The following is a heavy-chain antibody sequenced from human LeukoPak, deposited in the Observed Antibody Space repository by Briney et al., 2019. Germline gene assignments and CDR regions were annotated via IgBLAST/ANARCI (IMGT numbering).Heavy chain of an antibody. D-gene: IGHD6-13*01. CDR2: ISGSGGST. CDR1: GFTFSSYT. V-gene: IGHV3-23*01. J-gene: IGHJ4*02. Sequence: GGSLRLSCAASGFTFSSYTMSWVRQAPGKGLEWVSAISGSGGSTYYADSVKGRFTISRDNSKNTLYLQMNSLRAEDTAVYYCAKAIAAALWYFDYWGQGTLVTVPS. CDR3: AKAIAAALWYFDY.